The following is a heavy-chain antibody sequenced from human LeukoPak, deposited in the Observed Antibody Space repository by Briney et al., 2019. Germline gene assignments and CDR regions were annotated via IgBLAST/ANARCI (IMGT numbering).Heavy chain of an antibody. CDR3: ARGPVVVVPYGMDV. CDR2: IIPIFGTA. V-gene: IGHV1-69*05. J-gene: IGHJ6*02. CDR1: GGTFSSYA. D-gene: IGHD2-15*01. Sequence: ASVKVSCKASGGTFSSYAISWVRQAPGQGLEWMGGIIPIFGTANYAQKFQGRVTITTDESTSTAYMELSSLRSEDTAVYYCARGPVVVVPYGMDVWGQGTTVTVSS.